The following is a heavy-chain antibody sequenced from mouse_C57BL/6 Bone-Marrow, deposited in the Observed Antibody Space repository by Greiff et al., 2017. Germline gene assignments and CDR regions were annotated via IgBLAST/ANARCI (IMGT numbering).Heavy chain of an antibody. D-gene: IGHD1-1*02. J-gene: IGHJ2*01. V-gene: IGHV1-59*01. Sequence: QVQLQQPGAELVRPGPSLKLSCKASGYTFTSYWMHWVKQRPGQGLEWIGVIDPSDSYTNYSQKFKGQATLTVDTSSSTAYMQLSSLTSEDSAVYYCARTCGTDYWGQGTTLTVSS. CDR2: IDPSDSYT. CDR1: GYTFTSYW. CDR3: ARTCGTDY.